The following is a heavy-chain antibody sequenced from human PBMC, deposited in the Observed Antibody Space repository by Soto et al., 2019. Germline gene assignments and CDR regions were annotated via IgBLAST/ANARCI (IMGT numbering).Heavy chain of an antibody. V-gene: IGHV5-51*01. Sequence: PGESLKISCKGSGYSFTSYWIGWVRQMPGKGLEWMGIIYTGDSDTRYSPPFQGQVTISADKSISTAYLQWSSLKASDTAMYYCARVGEGPYYYYYGMDVWGQGTTVTVSS. D-gene: IGHD1-26*01. CDR3: ARVGEGPYYYYYGMDV. J-gene: IGHJ6*02. CDR1: GYSFTSYW. CDR2: IYTGDSDT.